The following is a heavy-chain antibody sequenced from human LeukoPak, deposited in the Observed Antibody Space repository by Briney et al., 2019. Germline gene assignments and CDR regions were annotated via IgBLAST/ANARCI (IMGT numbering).Heavy chain of an antibody. Sequence: GASVKVSCKASGGTFSSYAISWVRQAPGQGLEWMGGIIPIFGTANYAQKFQGRVTITADESTSTVYMELSSLRSEDTAVYYCARDFIPYSGYDWIDYWGQGTLVTVSS. J-gene: IGHJ4*02. V-gene: IGHV1-69*01. D-gene: IGHD5-12*01. CDR2: IIPIFGTA. CDR1: GGTFSSYA. CDR3: ARDFIPYSGYDWIDY.